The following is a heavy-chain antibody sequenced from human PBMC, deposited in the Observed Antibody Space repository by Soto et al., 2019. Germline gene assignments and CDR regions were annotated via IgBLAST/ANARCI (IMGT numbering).Heavy chain of an antibody. V-gene: IGHV3-23*01. CDR3: AKHYHGPNYYDYMDV. CDR1: GFTFSSYA. Sequence: EVQLLESGGGLVQPAGSLRLSCAASGFTFSSYAMSWDRQPPGKGLEWGSAISGSGGSTYYADSVKGRFTISRDNSKNTLYLQMNSLRAEDTAVYYCAKHYHGPNYYDYMDVWGKGTTVNVSS. D-gene: IGHD3-10*01. J-gene: IGHJ6*03. CDR2: ISGSGGST.